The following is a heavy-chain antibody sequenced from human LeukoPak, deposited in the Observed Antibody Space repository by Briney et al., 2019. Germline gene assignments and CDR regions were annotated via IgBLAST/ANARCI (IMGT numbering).Heavy chain of an antibody. CDR1: GGTFSNYA. D-gene: IGHD3-22*01. Sequence: ASVKVSCKASGGTFSNYAISWVRQAPGQGLEWMGGIIPIFATANYAQKFQGTVTFTADDSTSTAYMEVSSLRSEDTAIYYCATGINYYDSGGYFQTLDYWGQGTLVTVPS. CDR2: IIPIFATA. V-gene: IGHV1-69*13. J-gene: IGHJ4*02. CDR3: ATGINYYDSGGYFQTLDY.